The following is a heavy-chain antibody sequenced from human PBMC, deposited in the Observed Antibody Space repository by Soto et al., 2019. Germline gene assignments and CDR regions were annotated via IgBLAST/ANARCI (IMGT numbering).Heavy chain of an antibody. D-gene: IGHD3-22*01. CDR2: INAGNGNT. Sequence: ASVKVSCKASGYTFTSYAIHWVRQAPGQRLEWMGWINAGNGNTKYSQKFQGRVTITRDTSASTVYMELSSLRSEDTAVYYCAKAGDYYDSSGYQDYWGQGTLVTVSS. J-gene: IGHJ4*02. V-gene: IGHV1-3*01. CDR1: GYTFTSYA. CDR3: AKAGDYYDSSGYQDY.